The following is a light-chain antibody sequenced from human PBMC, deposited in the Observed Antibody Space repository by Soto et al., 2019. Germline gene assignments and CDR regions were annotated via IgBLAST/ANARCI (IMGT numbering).Light chain of an antibody. CDR2: RNN. CDR1: SSNTGSNY. J-gene: IGLJ2*01. V-gene: IGLV1-47*01. CDR3: AAWDDSLSGVV. Sequence: QAVVTQPPSASGTPGQRVTISCSGSSSNTGSNYVYWYQQLPGTAPKLLIYRNNQRPSGVPDRFSGSKSGTSASLAISGLRSEDEADYYCAAWDDSLSGVVFGGGTKRTV.